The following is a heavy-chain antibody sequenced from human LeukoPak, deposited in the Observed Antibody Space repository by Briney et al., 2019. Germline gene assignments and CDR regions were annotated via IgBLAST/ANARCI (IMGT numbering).Heavy chain of an antibody. V-gene: IGHV3-9*01. CDR2: ISWNSGSI. CDR3: AIRAYSSSWYSPEYFQH. CDR1: GFTFDDYA. J-gene: IGHJ1*01. Sequence: GGSLRLSCAASGFTFDDYAMHWVRRAPGKGLEWVSGISWNSGSIGYADSVKGRFTISRDSAKNSLYLQMNSLRAEDTALYYCAIRAYSSSWYSPEYFQHWGQGTLVTVSS. D-gene: IGHD6-13*01.